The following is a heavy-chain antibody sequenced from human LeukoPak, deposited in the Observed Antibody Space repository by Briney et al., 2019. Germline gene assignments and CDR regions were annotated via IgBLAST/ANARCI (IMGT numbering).Heavy chain of an antibody. V-gene: IGHV2-70*04. D-gene: IGHD6-13*01. CDR2: IDWDDDK. CDR1: GFSPSDSGMR. CDR3: ARVAEAGNFDY. J-gene: IGHJ4*02. Sequence: SGPTLVNPTQTLTLPCTFSGFSPSDSGMRVSWIRQPPGKALEWLARIDWDDDKFYSTSLKTRLTISKDTSKNQVVLTMTNMDPVDTATYYCARVAEAGNFDYWGQGTLVTVSS.